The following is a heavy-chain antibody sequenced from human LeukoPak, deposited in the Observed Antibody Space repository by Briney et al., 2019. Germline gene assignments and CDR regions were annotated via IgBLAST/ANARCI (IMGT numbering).Heavy chain of an antibody. V-gene: IGHV4-59*08. CDR2: TDYSGST. Sequence: SETLSLTCAVSGGSISSFYWSWIRQPPGKGLEWIAYTDYSGSTNYNPSLMSRVTISVHTSKNQLSLQLSSVTAADAAVYYRARGYFDWLLQPFDYWGQGTLVTVSS. J-gene: IGHJ4*02. D-gene: IGHD3-9*01. CDR1: GGSISSFY. CDR3: ARGYFDWLLQPFDY.